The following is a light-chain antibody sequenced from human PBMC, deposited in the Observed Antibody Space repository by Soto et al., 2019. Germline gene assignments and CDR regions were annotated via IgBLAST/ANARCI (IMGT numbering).Light chain of an antibody. CDR2: GAA. Sequence: EIVMTQSPATLSVSPGESATLSCRANQSISSNLAWYQQKPGQAPRLLIYGAATRATGIPARFSGSGSGTDFTLTISGLQSEDFAVYYCQMYNNWLATFGGGTKVEIK. J-gene: IGKJ4*01. V-gene: IGKV3-15*01. CDR1: QSISSN. CDR3: QMYNNWLAT.